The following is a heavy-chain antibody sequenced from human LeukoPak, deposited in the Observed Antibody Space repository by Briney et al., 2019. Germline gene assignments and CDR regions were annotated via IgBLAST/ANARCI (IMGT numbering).Heavy chain of an antibody. CDR1: GYSISSGYY. V-gene: IGHV4-38-2*02. J-gene: IGHJ5*02. CDR2: IYHSGSS. Sequence: PSETLSLTCTVSGYSISSGYYWGWIRQPPGKGLEWIGSIYHSGSSYYNPSLKSRVTISVDTSKNQFSLKLSSVTAADTAVYYCARDAAGFDPWGQGTLVTVSS. D-gene: IGHD1-14*01. CDR3: ARDAAGFDP.